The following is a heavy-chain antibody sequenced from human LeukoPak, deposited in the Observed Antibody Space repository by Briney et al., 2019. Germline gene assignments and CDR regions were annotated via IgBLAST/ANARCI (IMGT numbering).Heavy chain of an antibody. D-gene: IGHD3-3*01. J-gene: IGHJ4*02. Sequence: AETLSLTCTVSGGSISIYYWSWIRQPPGKGLEWIGYTYNSGGTNYNPSLKSRVTISVDTSKNQFSLKLSSVTAADTAVYYCARGYYDFWSGYPQIDYWGQGTLVTVSS. CDR2: TYNSGGT. CDR3: ARGYYDFWSGYPQIDY. CDR1: GGSISIYY. V-gene: IGHV4-59*08.